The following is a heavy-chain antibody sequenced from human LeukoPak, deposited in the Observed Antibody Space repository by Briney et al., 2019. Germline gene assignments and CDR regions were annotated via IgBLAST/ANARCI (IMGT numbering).Heavy chain of an antibody. CDR1: GFTFSDSA. CDR3: ARDIELSC. CDR2: ISASGGNS. D-gene: IGHD1-26*01. Sequence: GGSLRLSCEASGFTFSDSAMSWVRQAPGRGLEWVSLISASGGNSYYADSVKGRFTVSRDSSKNTLHLQMNSLRAEDTAVYYCARDIELSCWGQGTLVTVSS. V-gene: IGHV3-23*01. J-gene: IGHJ4*02.